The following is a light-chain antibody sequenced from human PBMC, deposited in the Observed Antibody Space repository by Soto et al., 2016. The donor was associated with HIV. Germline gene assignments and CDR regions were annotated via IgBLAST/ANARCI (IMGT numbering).Light chain of an antibody. V-gene: IGLV3-1*01. CDR1: ELGDKY. CDR2: QDN. CDR3: QAWDISTVV. J-gene: IGLJ2*01. Sequence: SYELTQPPSVSVSPRQTASITCSGDELGDKYASWYHQKPGQSPVLIIYQDNKRPSGIPARFSGSSSGNTATLTISGTQAMDEADYYCQAWDISTVVFGGGTKLTVL.